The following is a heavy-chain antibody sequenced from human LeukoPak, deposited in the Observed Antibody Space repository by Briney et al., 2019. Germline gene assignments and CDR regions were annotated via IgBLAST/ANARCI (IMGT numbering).Heavy chain of an antibody. CDR3: AKVSRRGSSGWYHDY. J-gene: IGHJ4*02. CDR2: ISWNSGSI. Sequence: PGGSLRLSCAASGFTFDDYAMHWVRQAPGKGLEWVSGISWNSGSIGYADSVKGRFTISRDNAKNSLYLQMNSLRAEDTAVYYCAKVSRRGSSGWYHDYWGQGTLVTVSS. CDR1: GFTFDDYA. V-gene: IGHV3-9*01. D-gene: IGHD6-19*01.